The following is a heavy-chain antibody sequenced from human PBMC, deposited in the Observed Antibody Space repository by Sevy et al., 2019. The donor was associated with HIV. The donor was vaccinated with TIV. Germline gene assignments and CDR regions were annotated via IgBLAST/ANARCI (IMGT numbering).Heavy chain of an antibody. D-gene: IGHD2-8*01. Sequence: GGSLRLSCAASGFTFSKYSMSWVRQPPGKGLEWVSTLSFGCGEIKYAESVKGRFTISGDNSKSSVYLQMNNLRPEDTAVYYCAREGCTKPHDYWGQGTLVTVSS. CDR1: GFTFSKYS. CDR2: LSFGCGEI. CDR3: AREGCTKPHDY. V-gene: IGHV3-23*01. J-gene: IGHJ4*02.